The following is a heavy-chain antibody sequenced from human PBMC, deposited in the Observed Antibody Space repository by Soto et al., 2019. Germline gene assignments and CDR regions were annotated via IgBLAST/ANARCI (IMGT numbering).Heavy chain of an antibody. J-gene: IGHJ6*02. V-gene: IGHV4-59*01. CDR1: GGSISSYY. CDR2: IYYSGST. D-gene: IGHD6-13*01. CDR3: ARDLRSWYYYYGMDV. Sequence: SETLSLTCTVSGGSISSYYRSWIRQPPGKGLERSGNIYYSGSTNYNRSLKSRVTISVDTSKNQFSLKLSSVTAADTAVYYCARDLRSWYYYYGMDVWGQGTTVTVSS.